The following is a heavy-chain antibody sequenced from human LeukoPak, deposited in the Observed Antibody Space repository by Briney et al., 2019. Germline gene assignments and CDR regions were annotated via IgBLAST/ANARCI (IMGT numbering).Heavy chain of an antibody. CDR3: AKVRPFYDSKYFDY. D-gene: IGHD3-22*01. CDR2: IWYDGSNK. CDR1: GFTFSSYG. Sequence: PGGSLRLSCAASGFTFSSYGMHWVRQAPGKGLEWVAVIWYDGSNKYYADSVKGRFTISRDNSKNTLYLQMNSLRAEDTAVYYCAKVRPFYDSKYFDYWGQGTLVTVSS. V-gene: IGHV3-33*06. J-gene: IGHJ4*02.